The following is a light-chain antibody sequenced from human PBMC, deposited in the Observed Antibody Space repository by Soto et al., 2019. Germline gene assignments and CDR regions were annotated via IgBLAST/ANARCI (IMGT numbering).Light chain of an antibody. J-gene: IGLJ2*01. CDR3: TSYTTRSSLVV. CDR2: DVT. Sequence: QSALTQPASVSGSPGQSITISCTGTSSDVGGYNYVSWYQHHPGKAPKVIIYDVTNRPTGVSDRFSGSKSGNTASLTISGLQAEDEAEYFCTSYTTRSSLVVFGGGTKVTVL. CDR1: SSDVGGYNY. V-gene: IGLV2-14*03.